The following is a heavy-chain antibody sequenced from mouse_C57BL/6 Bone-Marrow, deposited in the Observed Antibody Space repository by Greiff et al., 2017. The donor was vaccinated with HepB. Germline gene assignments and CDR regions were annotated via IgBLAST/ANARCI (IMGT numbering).Heavy chain of an antibody. V-gene: IGHV1-9*01. CDR1: GYTFTGYW. CDR2: ILPGSGST. CDR3: ARDITTVVARTYYFDY. D-gene: IGHD1-1*01. J-gene: IGHJ2*01. Sequence: QVQLQQSGAELMKPGASVKLSCKATGYTFTGYWIEWVKQRPGHGLEWIGEILPGSGSTNYNEKFKGKATFTADTSSNTAYMQLSSLTTEDSAIYYCARDITTVVARTYYFDYWGQGTTLTVSS.